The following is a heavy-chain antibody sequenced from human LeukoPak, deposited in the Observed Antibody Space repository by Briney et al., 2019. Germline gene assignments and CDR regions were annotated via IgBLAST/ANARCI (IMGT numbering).Heavy chain of an antibody. CDR2: ISAYNGST. V-gene: IGHV1-18*01. CDR3: ARDYYGSGSYYNSDAFDI. J-gene: IGHJ3*02. CDR1: GYTFTSYG. D-gene: IGHD3-10*01. Sequence: GASVKVSCKASGYTFTSYGISWVRQAPGQGLEWMGWISAYNGSTNYAQKLQGRVTMTTDTSTSTAYMELRSLRSDDTAVYYCARDYYGSGSYYNSDAFDIWGQGTMVTVSS.